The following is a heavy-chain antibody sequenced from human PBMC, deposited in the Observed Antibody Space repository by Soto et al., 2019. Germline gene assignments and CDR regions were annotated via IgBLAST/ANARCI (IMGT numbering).Heavy chain of an antibody. J-gene: IGHJ5*02. CDR2: IYWDDDK. Sequence: SCPTLVNPTQTLTLTCTFSGFSLSTSGVGVGWIRQPPGKALEWLALIYWDDDKRYSPSLRSRLTITKDTSKNQVVLTMTDMDPVDTATYYCAHRKSGDYTDWFDPWGQGTLVTVSS. V-gene: IGHV2-5*02. CDR3: AHRKSGDYTDWFDP. CDR1: GFSLSTSGVG. D-gene: IGHD3-3*01.